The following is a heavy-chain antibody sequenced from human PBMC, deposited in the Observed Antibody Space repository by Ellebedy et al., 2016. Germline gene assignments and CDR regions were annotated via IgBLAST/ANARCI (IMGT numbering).Heavy chain of an antibody. V-gene: IGHV1-46*01. J-gene: IGHJ5*02. CDR3: ARATEPGIAVAGLNWFDP. CDR1: GYTFTSYY. Sequence: ASVKVSCKASGYTFTSYYMHWVRQAPGQGLEWMGIINPSGGSTSYAQKFQGRVTMTRDTSTSTVYMELSSLRSEDTAVYYCARATEPGIAVAGLNWFDPWGQGTLVTVSS. CDR2: INPSGGST. D-gene: IGHD6-19*01.